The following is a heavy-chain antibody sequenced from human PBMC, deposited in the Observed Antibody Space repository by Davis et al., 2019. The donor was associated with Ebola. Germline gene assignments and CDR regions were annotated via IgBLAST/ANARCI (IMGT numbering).Heavy chain of an antibody. J-gene: IGHJ6*03. CDR2: INHSGST. D-gene: IGHD3-3*01. CDR3: ARVVTIFPFYYYYMDV. CDR1: GGSFSGYY. Sequence: SETLSLTCAVYGGSFSGYYWSWIRQPPGKGLEWIGEINHSGSTNYNPSLKSRVTISVDTSKNQFSLKLSSVTAADTAVYYCARVVTIFPFYYYYMDVWGKGTTVTVSS. V-gene: IGHV4-34*01.